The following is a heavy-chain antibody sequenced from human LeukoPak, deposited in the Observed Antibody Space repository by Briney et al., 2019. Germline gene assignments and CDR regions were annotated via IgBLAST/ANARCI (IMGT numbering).Heavy chain of an antibody. CDR3: ARHGYSSSWRPYAFDI. CDR2: INHSGST. Sequence: SETLSLTCAVYGGSFGPYYWSWIRQPPGKGLEWIGEINHSGSTNYNPSLKSRVTISVDTSKNQFSLKLSSVTAADTAVYYCARHGYSSSWRPYAFDIWGQGTMVTVSS. J-gene: IGHJ3*02. CDR1: GGSFGPYY. D-gene: IGHD6-13*01. V-gene: IGHV4-34*01.